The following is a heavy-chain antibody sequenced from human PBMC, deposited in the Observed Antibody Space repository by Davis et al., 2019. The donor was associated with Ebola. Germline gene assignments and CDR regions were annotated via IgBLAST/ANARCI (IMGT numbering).Heavy chain of an antibody. CDR1: GFTFSSYS. Sequence: GESLKISCAASGFTFSSYSMNWVRQAPGKGLEWVSYISSSSSTIYYADSVKGRFTISRDNAKNSLYLQMNSLRDEDTAVYYCARDSTLPHPYYYYYYMDVWGKGTTVTVSS. CDR3: ARDSTLPHPYYYYYYMDV. D-gene: IGHD2/OR15-2a*01. CDR2: ISSSSSTI. V-gene: IGHV3-48*02. J-gene: IGHJ6*03.